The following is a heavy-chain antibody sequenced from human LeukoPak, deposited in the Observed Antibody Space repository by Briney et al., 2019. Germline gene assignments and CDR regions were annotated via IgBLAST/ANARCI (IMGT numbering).Heavy chain of an antibody. V-gene: IGHV4-4*07. Sequence: SEILSLTCTVSGGSLSRFYWAWIRQPAGRGLEWIGRIHSGGTTNYNPSLESRLTFSLDTSQNQFSLKLNSVTAADTAVYYCARDSPDGYTSGHYYYYLDVWGKGTTVTVSS. J-gene: IGHJ6*03. CDR3: ARDSPDGYTSGHYYYYLDV. CDR2: IHSGGTT. CDR1: GGSLSRFY. D-gene: IGHD5-18*01.